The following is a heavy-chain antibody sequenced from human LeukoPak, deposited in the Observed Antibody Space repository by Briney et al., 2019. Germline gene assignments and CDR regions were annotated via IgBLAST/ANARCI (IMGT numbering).Heavy chain of an antibody. CDR1: GYTFTGYY. CDR3: ARGVKGSGYEYYFDY. J-gene: IGHJ4*02. CDR2: INPNSGGT. Sequence: ASVKVSCKASGYTFTGYYMHWVRQAPGQGLKWMGWINPNSGGTNYAQKFQGRVTMTRDTSISTAYMELSRLRSDDTAVYYCARGVKGSGYEYYFDYWGQGTLVTVSS. D-gene: IGHD5-12*01. V-gene: IGHV1-2*02.